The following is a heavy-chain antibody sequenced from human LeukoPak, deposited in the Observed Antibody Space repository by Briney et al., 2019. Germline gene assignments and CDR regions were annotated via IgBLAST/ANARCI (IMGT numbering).Heavy chain of an antibody. CDR1: GFTFSSYA. CDR3: AKSSVALYDGMDV. J-gene: IGHJ6*02. V-gene: IGHV3-23*01. CDR2: ISGSGGNT. D-gene: IGHD2-8*01. Sequence: PGGSLRLSCAASGFTFSSYAMSWVRQAPGKGLEWVSAISGSGGNTYYADSVKGRFTISRDNSKNTLYLQMNSLRAEDTAVYYCAKSSVALYDGMDVWGQGTTVTVSS.